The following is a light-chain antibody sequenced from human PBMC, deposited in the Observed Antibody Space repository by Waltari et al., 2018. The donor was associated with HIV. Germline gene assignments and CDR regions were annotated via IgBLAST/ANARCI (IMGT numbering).Light chain of an antibody. CDR3: QSYDSTGV. V-gene: IGLV1-40*01. CDR2: GNS. J-gene: IGLJ3*02. Sequence: QSVLTQPPSVSGAPGQRFTLSCTGSSSNIGAGYDVHWYQQLPGTAPKLLIYGNSNRPSGVPDRFSGSKSGTSASLAITGLQAEDEADYYCQSYDSTGVFGGGTKLTVL. CDR1: SSNIGAGYD.